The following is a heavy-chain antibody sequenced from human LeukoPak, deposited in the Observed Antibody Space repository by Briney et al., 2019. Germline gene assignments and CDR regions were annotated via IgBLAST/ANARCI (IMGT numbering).Heavy chain of an antibody. Sequence: SETLSGTCTAAGGSISSYFWSWIRQPAGKGLQWIARLHSSGSTYYNPSLMCRVTISVDTSKTQFCLKLRSGTAADTAVYYGARDFSLGGSDYSVASDIWGQGTMVTAS. CDR2: LHSSGST. CDR1: GGSISSYF. V-gene: IGHV4-4*07. CDR3: ARDFSLGGSDYSVASDI. D-gene: IGHD2-21*01. J-gene: IGHJ3*02.